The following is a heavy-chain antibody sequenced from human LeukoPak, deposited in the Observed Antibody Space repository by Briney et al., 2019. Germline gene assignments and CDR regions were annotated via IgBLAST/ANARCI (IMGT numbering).Heavy chain of an antibody. V-gene: IGHV3-21*01. CDR3: ASSYDFWRAYYVY. D-gene: IGHD3-3*01. Sequence: GGSLRLSCAASGFTFSIYSMNWVRQAPGKGLEWVSSISNSDSSIYYADSVKGRFTISRDNAKNSLYLQINSLRAEDTAVYYCASSYDFWRAYYVYWGQGTLVTVSS. CDR1: GFTFSIYS. J-gene: IGHJ4*02. CDR2: ISNSDSSI.